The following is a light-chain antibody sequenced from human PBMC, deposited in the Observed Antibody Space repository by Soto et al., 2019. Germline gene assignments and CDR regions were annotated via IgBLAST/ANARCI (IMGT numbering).Light chain of an antibody. Sequence: IVLTQSPGTLSLSPGERATLSCRASQSVSSSYLAWYQQKPGQAPRLLIYGASSRATGIPDRFSGSGCGTDFTLTISRLEPVDFAVYYCQQYGSSPPYTFGQGTKLEIK. CDR3: QQYGSSPPYT. J-gene: IGKJ2*01. V-gene: IGKV3-20*01. CDR1: QSVSSSY. CDR2: GAS.